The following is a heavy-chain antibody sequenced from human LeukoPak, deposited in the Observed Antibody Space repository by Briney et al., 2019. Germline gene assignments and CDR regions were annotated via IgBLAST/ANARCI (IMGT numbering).Heavy chain of an antibody. CDR1: GFTFSNYA. V-gene: IGHV3-23*01. D-gene: IGHD6-19*01. CDR2: ISGSGVST. J-gene: IGHJ4*02. CDR3: AKDPVVFHGGSGWHYFDS. Sequence: QPGGSLRLSSAASGFTFSNYAMSWLRQIPGRGLEWVSTISGSGVSTYYADPVYADSVQGRFTISRDDSKNTLYLQMNSLRAEDTAIYYCAKDPVVFHGGSGWHYFDSWGQGTLVTVSS.